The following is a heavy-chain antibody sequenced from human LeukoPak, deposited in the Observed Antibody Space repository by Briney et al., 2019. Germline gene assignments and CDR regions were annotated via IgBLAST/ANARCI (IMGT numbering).Heavy chain of an antibody. D-gene: IGHD1-26*01. CDR2: ISSSSSTI. Sequence: GGSLRLSCAASGFTFSSYSMNWVRQAPGKGLEWVSYISSSSSTIYYADSVKGRFTISRDNAKNSLYLQMNSLRAEDTAVYYCARDVRELLRWGKYYFDYWGQGTLVTVSS. CDR1: GFTFSSYS. V-gene: IGHV3-48*01. CDR3: ARDVRELLRWGKYYFDY. J-gene: IGHJ4*02.